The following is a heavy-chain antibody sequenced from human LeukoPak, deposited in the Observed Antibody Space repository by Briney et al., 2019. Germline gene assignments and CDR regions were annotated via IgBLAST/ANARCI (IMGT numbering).Heavy chain of an antibody. V-gene: IGHV3-23*01. CDR2: ISGSGGST. CDR1: GFTFSSYA. D-gene: IGHD3-10*01. J-gene: IGHJ6*02. Sequence: PGGSLRLSCAASGFTFSSYAMSWVRQAPGKGLEWVSAISGSGGSTYYADSMKGRFTISRDNSKNTLYLQMNSLRAEDTAVYYCAKGDSYGSGSYFYYGMDVWGQGTTVTVSS. CDR3: AKGDSYGSGSYFYYGMDV.